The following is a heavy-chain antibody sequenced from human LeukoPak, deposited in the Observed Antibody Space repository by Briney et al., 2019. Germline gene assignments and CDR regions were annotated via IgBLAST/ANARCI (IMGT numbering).Heavy chain of an antibody. Sequence: GGSLRLSCAASGFTFISYAMSWVRQAPGKGLEWVSVISGSGGSTYYADSVKGRFTISRDNSKNTLYLQMNSLRAEDTAVYYCAKGGDIVVVPAARDFDYWGQGTLVTVSS. J-gene: IGHJ4*02. CDR1: GFTFISYA. V-gene: IGHV3-23*01. CDR2: ISGSGGST. D-gene: IGHD2-2*01. CDR3: AKGGDIVVVPAARDFDY.